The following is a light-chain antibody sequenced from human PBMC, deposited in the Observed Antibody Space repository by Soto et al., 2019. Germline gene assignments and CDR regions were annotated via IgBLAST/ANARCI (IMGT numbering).Light chain of an antibody. CDR2: EVS. CDR1: RSDVGGYNY. Sequence: QSVLTQPASVSGSPGQSITISCTGSRSDVGGYNYVSWYQQLPGKAPKVMIYEVSRRPSGVSNRFSGSKSGNTASLTISGLQTEDEADYYCSSYTSSNTYVFGTGTKSPS. CDR3: SSYTSSNTYV. J-gene: IGLJ1*01. V-gene: IGLV2-14*01.